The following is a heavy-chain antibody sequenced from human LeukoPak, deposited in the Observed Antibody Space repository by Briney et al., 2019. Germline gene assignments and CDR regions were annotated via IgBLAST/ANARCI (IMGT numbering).Heavy chain of an antibody. D-gene: IGHD3-3*01. CDR3: AAFWSGYSVY. Sequence: SETLSLTCTVSGDSFISGDYRWTWIRQPPGKGLEWIGYIYYSGSTYYSPSRKSRVTISVDTSKNQFSLKLSSVTAADTAVYYCAAFWSGYSVYWGQGTLVTVSS. V-gene: IGHV4-30-4*01. CDR1: GDSFISGDYR. CDR2: IYYSGST. J-gene: IGHJ4*02.